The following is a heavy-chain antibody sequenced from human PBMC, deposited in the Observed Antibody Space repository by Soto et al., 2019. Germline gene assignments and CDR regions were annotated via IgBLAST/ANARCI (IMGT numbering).Heavy chain of an antibody. CDR2: IDWDDDK. V-gene: IGHV2-70*11. CDR3: ARSATFYGDTVKFDY. Sequence: SGPTLVNPTQTLTLTCTFSGFSLSTSGMCVSWIRQPPGKALEWLARIDWDDDKYYSTSLKTRLTISKDTSKNQVVLTMTNMDPVDTATYYCARSATFYGDTVKFDYWGQGTTVTVSS. D-gene: IGHD4-17*01. J-gene: IGHJ4*02. CDR1: GFSLSTSGMC.